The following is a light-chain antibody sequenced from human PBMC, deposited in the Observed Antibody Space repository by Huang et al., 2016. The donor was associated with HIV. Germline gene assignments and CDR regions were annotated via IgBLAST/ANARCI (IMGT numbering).Light chain of an antibody. V-gene: IGKV1-39*01. CDR3: QQSYTTSST. CDR2: STS. CDR1: QTISNY. J-gene: IGKJ5*01. Sequence: DIQMTQSPSSLSASVGDRVTITCRASQTISNYLNWYQLKSGSAPRLLIYSTSTLQSGVPSRFSGSGSWTDFTLTISSLQPEDFATYYCQQSYTTSSTFGQGTRLEIK.